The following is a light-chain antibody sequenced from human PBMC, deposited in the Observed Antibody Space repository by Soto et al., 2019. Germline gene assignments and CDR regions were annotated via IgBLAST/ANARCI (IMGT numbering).Light chain of an antibody. J-gene: IGLJ1*01. CDR2: DVS. Sequence: QSALTQPASVSGSPGQSITISCTGTSSDVGGYNYVSWYQHHPGKAPKLLIYDVSNRPSGISNRFSGSKSDNTASLTISGVQPDDEADYCCSSYTTRNPRQIVFGTGTRSXS. V-gene: IGLV2-14*03. CDR1: SSDVGGYNY. CDR3: SSYTTRNPRQIV.